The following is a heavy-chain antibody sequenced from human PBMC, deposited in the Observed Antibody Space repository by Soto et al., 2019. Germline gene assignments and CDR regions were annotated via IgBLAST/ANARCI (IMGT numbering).Heavy chain of an antibody. CDR3: ARGRVGFGELLGWFDP. D-gene: IGHD3-10*01. V-gene: IGHV4-4*07. J-gene: IGHJ5*02. CDR2: IYTSGST. Sequence: KASETLSLTCTVSGGSISSYYWSWIRQPAGKGLEWIGRIYTSGSTNYNPSLKSRVTMSVDTSKNQFSLKPSSVTAADTAVYYCARGRVGFGELLGWFDPWGQGTLVTVSS. CDR1: GGSISSYY.